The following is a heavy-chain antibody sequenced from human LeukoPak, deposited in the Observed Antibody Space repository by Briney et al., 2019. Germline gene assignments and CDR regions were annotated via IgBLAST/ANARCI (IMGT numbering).Heavy chain of an antibody. V-gene: IGHV5-51*01. CDR3: ARPVYGSGSFYGMDV. Sequence: GESLKISCKGSGYSFTSYWIGWVRQMPGKGLEWMGIIYPGDSDTRYSPSFQGQVTISADKSISTAYLQWSSLKASGTAMYYCARPVYGSGSFYGMDVWGQGTTVTVSS. CDR2: IYPGDSDT. J-gene: IGHJ6*02. CDR1: GYSFTSYW. D-gene: IGHD3-10*01.